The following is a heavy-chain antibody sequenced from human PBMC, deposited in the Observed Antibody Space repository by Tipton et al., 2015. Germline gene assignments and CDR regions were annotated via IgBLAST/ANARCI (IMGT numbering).Heavy chain of an antibody. CDR1: GGSMSGYY. V-gene: IGHV4-59*01. D-gene: IGHD4-23*01. CDR3: ARARGRHGGLFDS. J-gene: IGHJ4*02. Sequence: TLSLTCTVSGGSMSGYYWNWIRQSPGKGLEWIGYIRNSRYTFYNPSLESRVTISVHTSKNQFSLKLISVTASDTAVYYCARARGRHGGLFDSWGQGILVTVSS. CDR2: IRNSRYT.